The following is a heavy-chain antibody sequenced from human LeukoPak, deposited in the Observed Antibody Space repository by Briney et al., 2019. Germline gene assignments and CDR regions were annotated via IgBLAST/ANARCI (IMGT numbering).Heavy chain of an antibody. CDR2: ISHEGSAK. D-gene: IGHD6-19*01. J-gene: IGHJ4*02. CDR1: GFTFRTYG. CDR3: ARTREQWQVLDY. Sequence: GGSLRLSCAASGFTFRTYGMHWVRQAPGKGLEWVAVISHEGSAKYHADSVKGRFTVSRDNSKNMVYLQMNSLRAEDTAVYYCARTREQWQVLDYWGQGTLVIVSS. V-gene: IGHV3-30*03.